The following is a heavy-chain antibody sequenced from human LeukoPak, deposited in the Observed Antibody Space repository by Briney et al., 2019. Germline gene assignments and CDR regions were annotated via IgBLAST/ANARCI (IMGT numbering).Heavy chain of an antibody. CDR1: GGSISSGSYY. V-gene: IGHV4-61*02. Sequence: SQTLSLTCTVSGGSISSGSYYWSLIRQPAGKGLEWIGRSYTSGSTNYNPSLKIRVTISVYTSKNQFSLTMSSVNAADTAVYYCARAHYRYCSSTSCYDDWFDPWGQGTLVTVSS. D-gene: IGHD2-2*01. CDR2: SYTSGST. CDR3: ARAHYRYCSSTSCYDDWFDP. J-gene: IGHJ5*02.